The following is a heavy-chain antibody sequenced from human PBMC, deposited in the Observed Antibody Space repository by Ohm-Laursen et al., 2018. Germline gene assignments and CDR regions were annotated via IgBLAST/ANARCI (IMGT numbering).Heavy chain of an antibody. Sequence: GSLRLSCAASGFTFSSYSMNWVRQAPGKGLEWVSSISSSSSYIYYADSVKGRFTISRDNAKNSLYLQMNSLRAEDTAVYYCARTSGYNWNWSGMDVWGQGTTVTVSS. V-gene: IGHV3-21*01. J-gene: IGHJ6*02. CDR3: ARTSGYNWNWSGMDV. CDR2: ISSSSSYI. CDR1: GFTFSSYS. D-gene: IGHD1-7*01.